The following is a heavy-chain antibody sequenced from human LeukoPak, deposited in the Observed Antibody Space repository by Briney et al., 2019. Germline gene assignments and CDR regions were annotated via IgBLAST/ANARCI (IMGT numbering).Heavy chain of an antibody. V-gene: IGHV3-30*04. Sequence: PGGSLRLSCAASGFTFSSYAMQWVRQAPGKGLEWVAGISYDGSDKNYADSVKGRFTISRDNSKNTLYLQMNSLRADDTAVYYCARAVYRSGGYYFDYWGQGTLVIVSS. J-gene: IGHJ4*02. CDR3: ARAVYRSGGYYFDY. D-gene: IGHD6-19*01. CDR2: ISYDGSDK. CDR1: GFTFSSYA.